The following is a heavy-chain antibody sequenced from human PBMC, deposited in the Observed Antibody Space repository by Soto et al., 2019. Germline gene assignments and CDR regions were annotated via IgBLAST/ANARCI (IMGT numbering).Heavy chain of an antibody. CDR1: GGSISSGGYS. Sequence: SETLSLTCAVSGGSISSGGYSWSWIRQPPGKGLEWIGYIYHSGSTYYNPSLKSRVTISVDRSKNQFSLKLSSVTAADTAVYYCARESGAGSSTVTLNWFDPWGQGTLVTVSS. CDR3: ARESGAGSSTVTLNWFDP. CDR2: IYHSGST. J-gene: IGHJ5*02. D-gene: IGHD4-17*01. V-gene: IGHV4-30-2*01.